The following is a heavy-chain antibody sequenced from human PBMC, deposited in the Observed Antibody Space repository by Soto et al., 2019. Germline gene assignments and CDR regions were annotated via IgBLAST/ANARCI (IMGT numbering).Heavy chain of an antibody. Sequence: PGGSLRLSCTVSDFAFSHNYLTWIRKAPGXGLXGLXXIXTXXXPXXXADSVKGRFTISTDNAKKSLYLQMDSLRAEDTGVYYCATGGIYYEAWGQGTLVTVSS. CDR3: ATGGIYYEA. CDR1: DFAFSHNY. CDR2: IXTXXXPX. V-gene: IGHV3-11*01. J-gene: IGHJ5*02. D-gene: IGHD1-26*01.